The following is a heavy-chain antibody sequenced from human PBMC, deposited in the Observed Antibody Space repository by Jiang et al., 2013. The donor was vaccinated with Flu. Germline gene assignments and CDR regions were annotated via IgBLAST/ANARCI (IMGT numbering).Heavy chain of an antibody. CDR2: IKRDGSEE. V-gene: IGHV3-7*03. CDR1: GFTFSNYW. Sequence: VQLLESGGNLVQPGGSLRLSCAASGFTFSNYWMTWVRQPPGKGLEWVAHIKRDGSEEYYADSVKGRFTISRDNAKNLLYLQLDSLRAEDTAVYFCARTIFGDYWGQGTPVTVSS. D-gene: IGHD3-3*01. CDR3: ARTIFGDY. J-gene: IGHJ4*02.